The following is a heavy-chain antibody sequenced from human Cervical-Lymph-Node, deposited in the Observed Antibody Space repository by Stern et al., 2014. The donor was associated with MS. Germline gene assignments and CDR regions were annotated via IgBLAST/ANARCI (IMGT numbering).Heavy chain of an antibody. D-gene: IGHD1-1*01. Sequence: VQLVESGGGVVQPGRSLRLSCAASAFTFSISAMHWVRQALGKGLEWVAVISYGGSNTYYADSVKGRFTISRDNSNNTLYLQMNNLRGEDTAVYYCAKARATGWAYFDSWGQGTLVTVSS. CDR2: ISYGGSNT. J-gene: IGHJ4*02. V-gene: IGHV3-30*18. CDR3: AKARATGWAYFDS. CDR1: AFTFSISA.